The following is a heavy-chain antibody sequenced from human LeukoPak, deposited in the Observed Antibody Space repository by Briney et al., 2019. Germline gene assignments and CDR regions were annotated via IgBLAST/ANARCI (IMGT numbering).Heavy chain of an antibody. V-gene: IGHV3-23*01. D-gene: IGHD4-23*01. Sequence: GGSLRLSCAASGFTFSSYAMSWVRQAPGKGLEWVSAISGSGGSTYYADSVKGRFTISRDNSKNTLYLQMNSLRAEDTAVYYCAREGGGKEYSYFHGLDVWGQGTTVTVSS. CDR2: ISGSGGST. J-gene: IGHJ6*02. CDR3: AREGGGKEYSYFHGLDV. CDR1: GFTFSSYA.